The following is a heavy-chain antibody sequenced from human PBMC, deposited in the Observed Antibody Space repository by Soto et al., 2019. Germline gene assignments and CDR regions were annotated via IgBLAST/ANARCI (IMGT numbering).Heavy chain of an antibody. V-gene: IGHV1-69*13. CDR1: GGTFSSYA. J-gene: IGHJ4*02. D-gene: IGHD3-22*01. CDR3: ARDKRDYYDSSGSYGSDY. Sequence: ASVKVSCKASGGTFSSYAISWVRQAPGQGLEWMGGIIPIFGTANYAQKFQGRVTITADESTSTAYMELSSLRSEDTAVYYCARDKRDYYDSSGSYGSDYWGQGTLVTV. CDR2: IIPIFGTA.